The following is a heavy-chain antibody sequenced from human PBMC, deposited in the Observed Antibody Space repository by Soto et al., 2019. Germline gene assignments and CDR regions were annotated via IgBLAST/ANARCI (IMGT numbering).Heavy chain of an antibody. D-gene: IGHD3-3*01. CDR1: GGTFSSYA. CDR2: IIPIFGTA. V-gene: IGHV1-69*01. J-gene: IGHJ6*02. Sequence: QVQLVQSGAEVKKPGSSVKVSCKASGGTFSSYAISWVRQAPGQGLEWMGGIIPIFGTANHAQKFQGRVTITADESTSTAYMELSSLRSEDTAVYYCARDSGITIFGVVYYYYGMDVWGQGTTVTVSS. CDR3: ARDSGITIFGVVYYYYGMDV.